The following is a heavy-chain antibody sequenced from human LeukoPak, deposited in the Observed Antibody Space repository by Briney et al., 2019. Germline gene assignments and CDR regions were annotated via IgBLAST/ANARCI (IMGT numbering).Heavy chain of an antibody. CDR3: ARRRVKRGYSYGREVDAFDI. CDR2: IYYSGST. CDR1: GGSISSGGYY. V-gene: IGHV4-31*03. D-gene: IGHD5-18*01. J-gene: IGHJ3*02. Sequence: SETLSLTCTVSGGSISSGGYYWSWIRQHPGKGLEWIGYIYYSGSTYYNPFLKSRVTISVDTSKNQFSLKLSSVTAADTAVYYSARRRVKRGYSYGREVDAFDIWGQGTMVTVSS.